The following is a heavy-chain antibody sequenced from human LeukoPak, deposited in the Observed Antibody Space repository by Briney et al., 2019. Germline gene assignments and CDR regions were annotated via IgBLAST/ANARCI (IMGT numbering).Heavy chain of an antibody. Sequence: PGGSLRLSCAASGFTFSSFGMHWVRQAPGKGLEWVAVICYDGSNKYYADSVKGRFTISRDSSKNTLYLQTNSPRAEHTALYYSARRGGIHLDYFDYWGQGTLVTVSS. CDR3: ARRGGIHLDYFDY. J-gene: IGHJ4*02. V-gene: IGHV3-33*01. D-gene: IGHD3-16*01. CDR2: ICYDGSNK. CDR1: GFTFSSFG.